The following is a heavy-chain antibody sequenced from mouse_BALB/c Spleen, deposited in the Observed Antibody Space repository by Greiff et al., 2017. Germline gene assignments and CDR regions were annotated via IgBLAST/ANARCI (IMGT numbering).Heavy chain of an antibody. J-gene: IGHJ4*01. V-gene: IGHV7-1*02. Sequence: EVKLVESGGGLVQPGGSLRLSCATSGFTFSDFYMEWVRQPPGKRLEWIAASRNKANDYTTEYSASVKGRFIVSRDTSQSILYLQMNALRAEDTAIYYCARRSSSLYYYAMDYWGQGTYPTVSS. CDR2: SRNKANDYTT. CDR1: GFTFSDFY. D-gene: IGHD1-1*01. CDR3: ARRSSSLYYYAMDY.